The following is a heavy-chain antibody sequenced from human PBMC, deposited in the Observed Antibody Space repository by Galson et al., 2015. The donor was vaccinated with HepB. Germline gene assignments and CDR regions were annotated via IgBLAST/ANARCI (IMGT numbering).Heavy chain of an antibody. CDR2: KRSKTYGGTT. Sequence: SLRLSCAASGFAFGDYAMNWFRQAPGKGLEWVGFKRSKTYGGTTEYGASVKGRFTISRDDSKSIAYLQMNSLKTEDTVVYYCSRVTDCSGTSCNDYWGQGTLVTVSS. V-gene: IGHV3-49*03. J-gene: IGHJ4*02. CDR1: GFAFGDYA. CDR3: SRVTDCSGTSCNDY. D-gene: IGHD2-2*01.